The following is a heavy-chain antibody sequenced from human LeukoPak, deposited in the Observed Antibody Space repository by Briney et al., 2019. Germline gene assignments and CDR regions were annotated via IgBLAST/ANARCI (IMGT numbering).Heavy chain of an antibody. CDR3: AKGDYGGFYYYMDV. D-gene: IGHD4-23*01. V-gene: IGHV1-18*01. J-gene: IGHJ6*03. Sequence: ASVKLSCKASRGTFSSYAISWVRQAPGQGLGWVGWISAYNGNTNYAQKLQGRVTMTTDTSTSTAYMELRSLRSDDTAVYYCAKGDYGGFYYYMDVWGKGTTVTVSS. CDR1: RGTFSSYA. CDR2: ISAYNGNT.